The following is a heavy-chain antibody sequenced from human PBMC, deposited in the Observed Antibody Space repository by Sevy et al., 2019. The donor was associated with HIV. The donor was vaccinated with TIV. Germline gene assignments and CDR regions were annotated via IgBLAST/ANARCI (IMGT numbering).Heavy chain of an antibody. D-gene: IGHD1-26*01. CDR2: ISHDGINE. V-gene: IGHV3-30*18. CDR3: ANAYSGSYSHSYLYALDV. CDR1: GFSFSYYG. Sequence: GGSLRLSCIGSGFSFSYYGIHWVRQAPGKGLDWVALISHDGINEYYADSVKGRFTISRDNSKNTAYLEMNSLRNEDTAIYFCANAYSGSYSHSYLYALDVWGQGTTVTVFS. J-gene: IGHJ6*02.